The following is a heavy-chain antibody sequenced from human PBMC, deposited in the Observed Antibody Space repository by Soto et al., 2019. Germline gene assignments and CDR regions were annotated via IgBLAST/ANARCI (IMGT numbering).Heavy chain of an antibody. Sequence: SETLSLTCTVSGGSIISTNYFWGWIRQPPGKGLEWIGSIHYSGSTYYNLSLKSRVTISVDTSKNQFSLKLTSVTAADTAVYYCARQRDYYDTSGDSYFDYWGQGTLVTVSS. CDR3: ARQRDYYDTSGDSYFDY. D-gene: IGHD3-22*01. V-gene: IGHV4-39*01. CDR2: IHYSGST. J-gene: IGHJ4*02. CDR1: GGSIISTNYF.